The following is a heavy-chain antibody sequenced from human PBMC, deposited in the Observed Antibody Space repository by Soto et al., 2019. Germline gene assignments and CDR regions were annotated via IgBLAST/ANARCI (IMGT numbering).Heavy chain of an antibody. CDR3: ARAGQYYDFWSGFLY. J-gene: IGHJ4*02. D-gene: IGHD3-3*01. Sequence: PGGSLRLSCAASGFTFSSYGMHWVRQAPGKGLEWVAVISYDGSNKYYADSLTGRFTISRDNSKNPLYLQMNSLSTEDTALYYCARAGQYYDFWSGFLYWGQGTLVTVSS. CDR1: GFTFSSYG. V-gene: IGHV3-30*03. CDR2: ISYDGSNK.